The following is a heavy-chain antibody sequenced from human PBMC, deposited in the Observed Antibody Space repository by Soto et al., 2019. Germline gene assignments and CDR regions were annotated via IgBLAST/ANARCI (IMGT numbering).Heavy chain of an antibody. J-gene: IGHJ4*02. D-gene: IGHD6-13*01. CDR3: AREFRAAAGVFDY. Sequence: ASETLSLTCTVSGGSISSGGYYWSWIRQHPGKGLEWIGYIYYSGSTYYNPSLKSRVTISVDTSKNQFSLKLSSVTAADTAVYYCAREFRAAAGVFDYWGQGTLVTVSS. V-gene: IGHV4-31*03. CDR1: GGSISSGGYY. CDR2: IYYSGST.